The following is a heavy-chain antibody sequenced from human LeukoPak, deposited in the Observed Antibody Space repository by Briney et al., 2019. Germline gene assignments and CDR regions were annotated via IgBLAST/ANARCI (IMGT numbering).Heavy chain of an antibody. V-gene: IGHV1-18*01. D-gene: IGHD2-2*01. CDR2: ISAYNGNT. CDR3: ASEATSNGIVVVPAAMGY. J-gene: IGHJ4*02. Sequence: GASVKVSCKASGYTFTSFGISWVRQAPGQGLEWMGWISAYNGNTNYAQKLQGRVTMTTDTSTSTAYMELRSLRSDDTAVYYCASEATSNGIVVVPAAMGYWGQGTLVTVSS. CDR1: GYTFTSFG.